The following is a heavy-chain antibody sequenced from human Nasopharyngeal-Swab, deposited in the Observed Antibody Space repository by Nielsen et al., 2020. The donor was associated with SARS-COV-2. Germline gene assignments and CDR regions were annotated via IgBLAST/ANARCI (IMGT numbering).Heavy chain of an antibody. V-gene: IGHV3-7*03. J-gene: IGHJ4*02. CDR1: GFTFSSYW. Sequence: GESLKISCAATGFTFSSYWMSWVRQAPGRGLEWLAHTKEDGTVTHYVDSVRGRFTVSRDNAKNSLFLQMNSLRAEDAAVYYCAITRSSSWYQGYYFDYWGQGTPVTVSS. CDR3: AITRSSSWYQGYYFDY. D-gene: IGHD6-13*01. CDR2: TKEDGTVT.